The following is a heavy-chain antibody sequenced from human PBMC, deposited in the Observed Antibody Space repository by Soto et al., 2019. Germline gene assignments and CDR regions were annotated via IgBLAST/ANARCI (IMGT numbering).Heavy chain of an antibody. CDR3: AKILRYYYDSSGYYFDY. D-gene: IGHD3-22*01. J-gene: IGHJ4*02. Sequence: LRLSCAASGFTFSSYSMNWVRQAPGKGLEWVSAISGSGGSTYYADSVKGRFTISRDNSKNTLYLQMNSLRAEDTAVYYCAKILRYYYDSSGYYFDYWGQGTLVTVSS. V-gene: IGHV3-23*01. CDR2: ISGSGGST. CDR1: GFTFSSYS.